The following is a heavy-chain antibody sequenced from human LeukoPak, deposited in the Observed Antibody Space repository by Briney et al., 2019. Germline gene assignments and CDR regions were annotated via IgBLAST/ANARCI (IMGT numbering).Heavy chain of an antibody. Sequence: PGGSLRLSCAASGFTFSSYGMHWVRQAPGKGLEWVAVISYDGSNKYYADSVKGRFTISRDNSKNTLYLQMNSLRAEDTAVYYCARSGAAAGPYYYYGMDVWGQGTTVTVSS. CDR3: ARSGAAAGPYYYYGMDV. D-gene: IGHD6-13*01. CDR1: GFTFSSYG. J-gene: IGHJ6*02. V-gene: IGHV3-30*03. CDR2: ISYDGSNK.